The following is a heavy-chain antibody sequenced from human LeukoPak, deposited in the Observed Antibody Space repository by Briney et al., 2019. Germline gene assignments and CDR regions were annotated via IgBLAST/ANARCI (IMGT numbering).Heavy chain of an antibody. D-gene: IGHD2-2*01. CDR2: IIPIFGTA. CDR3: ARSNIVVVPAADRGIAPIRGSYYYYYMDV. CDR1: GGTFSSYA. J-gene: IGHJ6*03. Sequence: SVKVSCKASGGTFSSYAISWVRQAPGQGLEWMGGIIPIFGTANYAQKFQGRVTITTDESTSTAYMELSSLRSEDTAVYYCARSNIVVVPAADRGIAPIRGSYYYYYMDVWGKGTTVTVS. V-gene: IGHV1-69*05.